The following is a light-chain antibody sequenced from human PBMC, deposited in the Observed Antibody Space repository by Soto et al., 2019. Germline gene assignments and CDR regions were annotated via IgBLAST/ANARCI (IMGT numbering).Light chain of an antibody. CDR1: GNDIGTYDY. J-gene: IGLJ1*01. V-gene: IGLV2-14*01. Sequence: QSALTQPTSLSGSPGQSITIYCTGSGNDIGTYDYVSWYQQHPGKAPRLLIHGVRNRPPGISSRFSASQLGLNAALTLSGVRAEDEADYYCSSSTTTRFYVFGPGTKLTVL. CDR3: SSSTTTRFYV. CDR2: GVR.